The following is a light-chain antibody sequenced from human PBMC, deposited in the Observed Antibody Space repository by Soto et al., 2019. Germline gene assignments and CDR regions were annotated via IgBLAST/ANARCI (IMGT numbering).Light chain of an antibody. Sequence: QSVLTQPASVSGSPGQSITISCTGTSSDVGRYNIVSWYQQHPGKAPKFMIYEVSKRPSGVSDRFSGSKSGDTASLTISGLQAEDEADYYCCSYAGSSTWIFGGGTKVTVL. CDR3: CSYAGSSTWI. CDR1: SSDVGRYNI. V-gene: IGLV2-23*02. CDR2: EVS. J-gene: IGLJ2*01.